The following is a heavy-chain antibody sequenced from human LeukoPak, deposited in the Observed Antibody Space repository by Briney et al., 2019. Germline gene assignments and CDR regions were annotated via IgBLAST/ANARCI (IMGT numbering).Heavy chain of an antibody. V-gene: IGHV4-59*01. CDR3: ARVTGYVIEDYFDY. Sequence: SETLSLTCTVSGGSISSYYWSWIRQPPGKGLEWIGYIYYSGSTNYNPSLKSRVTISVDTSKNQFSLKLRSVTAADTAVYYCARVTGYVIEDYFDYWGQGTLVTVSS. J-gene: IGHJ4*02. CDR2: IYYSGST. CDR1: GGSISSYY. D-gene: IGHD3-22*01.